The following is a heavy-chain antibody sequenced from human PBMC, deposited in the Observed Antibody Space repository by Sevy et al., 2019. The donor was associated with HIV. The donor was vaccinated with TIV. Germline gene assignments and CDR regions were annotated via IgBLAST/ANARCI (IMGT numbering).Heavy chain of an antibody. J-gene: IGHJ4*02. CDR2: SGST. CDR1: GVSVSPYY. CDR3: ARGGPNQQQLDYFDH. V-gene: IGHV4-59*02. D-gene: IGHD1-1*01. Sequence: SETLSLTCTVSGVSVSPYYWAWIRQPPGKGLECVAFSGSTNYNPSLKSRATTSVDTSKNQFSLKLSSVTAADTAIYYCARGGPNQQQLDYFDHWGQGILVTVSS.